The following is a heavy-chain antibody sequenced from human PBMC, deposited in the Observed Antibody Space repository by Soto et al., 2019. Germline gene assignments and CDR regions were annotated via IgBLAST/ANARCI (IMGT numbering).Heavy chain of an antibody. D-gene: IGHD3-10*01. CDR3: ARVINAGYYYYYYGMDV. J-gene: IGHJ6*02. CDR2: ISSSSSTI. Sequence: EVQLVESGGGLVQPGGSLRLSCAASGFTFSSYSMNWVRQAPGKGLEWVSYISSSSSTIYYADSVKGRFTISRDNAKNSLYLEMNSLRDEDTAVYYCARVINAGYYYYYYGMDVCGRGTTVTVSS. V-gene: IGHV3-48*02. CDR1: GFTFSSYS.